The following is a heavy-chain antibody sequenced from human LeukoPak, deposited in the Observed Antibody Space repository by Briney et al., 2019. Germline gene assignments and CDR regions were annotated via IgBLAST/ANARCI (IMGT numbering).Heavy chain of an antibody. CDR2: IWYDGGNK. V-gene: IGHV3-33*06. J-gene: IGHJ6*03. Sequence: GRSLRLSCAASGFTFSSYGMHWVRQAPGKGLEWVAVIWYDGGNKYYADSVKGRFTISRDNSKNTLYLQMNSLRAEDTAVYYCAKGINYYYYMDVWGKGTTVTVSS. CDR1: GFTFSSYG. CDR3: AKGINYYYYMDV.